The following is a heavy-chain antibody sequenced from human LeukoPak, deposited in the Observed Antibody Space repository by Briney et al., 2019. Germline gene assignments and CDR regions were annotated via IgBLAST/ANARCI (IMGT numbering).Heavy chain of an antibody. Sequence: EGSLRLSCVASGFTVSSNYMSWVRQAPGKGLEWVSVIYSAGNTYYADFVKGRFTISRHNSENTLYLHMNSLRVEDTAVYFCARGGTPGYSSGRIDYWGQGTLVTVSS. CDR1: GFTVSSNY. J-gene: IGHJ4*02. CDR3: ARGGTPGYSSGRIDY. V-gene: IGHV3-53*04. CDR2: IYSAGNT. D-gene: IGHD6-19*01.